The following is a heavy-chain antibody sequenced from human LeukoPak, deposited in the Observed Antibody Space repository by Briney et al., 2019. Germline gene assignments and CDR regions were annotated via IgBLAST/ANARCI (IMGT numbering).Heavy chain of an antibody. Sequence: GGSLRLSCAASGFTLTKYAMNWVRQSPGKGLEWVSGLGGSGGNTYYADSVKGRFTISRDNSKDTLYLQMNSLRAEDTAVYYCAKVAWDGYDPDYWGQGTLVTVSS. D-gene: IGHD5-12*01. V-gene: IGHV3-23*01. J-gene: IGHJ4*02. CDR1: GFTLTKYA. CDR3: AKVAWDGYDPDY. CDR2: LGGSGGNT.